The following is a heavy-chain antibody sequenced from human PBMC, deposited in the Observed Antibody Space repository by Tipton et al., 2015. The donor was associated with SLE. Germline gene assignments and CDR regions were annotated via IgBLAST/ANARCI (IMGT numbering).Heavy chain of an antibody. J-gene: IGHJ4*02. V-gene: IGHV4-59*01. CDR3: ARDRGYCSTTSCYFDY. Sequence: TLSLTCTVSGGSISSYYWSWIRQPPGKGLEWIGYIYYSGSTNYNPSLKSRVTISVDTSKNQFSLKLSSVTAADTAVYYCARDRGYCSTTSCYFDYWGQGTLVTVSS. CDR1: GGSISSYY. CDR2: IYYSGST. D-gene: IGHD2-2*01.